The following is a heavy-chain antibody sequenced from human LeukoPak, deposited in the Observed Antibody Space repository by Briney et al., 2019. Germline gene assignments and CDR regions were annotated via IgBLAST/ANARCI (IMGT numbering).Heavy chain of an antibody. D-gene: IGHD2-15*01. CDR2: ISGSGGGT. V-gene: IGHV3-23*01. CDR3: VKGGGSCCFDY. Sequence: GGSLRLSCAASGFTFSSYEMTGVRQAPGKGLEWVSTISGSGGGTFYADSVKGRFTVSRDNSKNTLYLQLSSLRAEDTAVYYCVKGGGSCCFDYWGQGTLITVSS. CDR1: GFTFSSYE. J-gene: IGHJ4*02.